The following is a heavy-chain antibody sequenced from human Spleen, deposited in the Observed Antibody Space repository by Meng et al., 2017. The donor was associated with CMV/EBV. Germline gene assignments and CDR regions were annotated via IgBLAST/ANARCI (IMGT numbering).Heavy chain of an antibody. V-gene: IGHV1-2*02. CDR2: VNPNSGGT. D-gene: IGHD1-26*01. Sequence: ASVKVSCKASGYTFTGYYMHWLRQAPGLGLEWMGWVNPNSGGTNYAQNFQGRVTMTRDTSINTVYMELSSLRSDDTAVYYCARAGVGAASAFDYWGQGTLVTVSS. CDR1: GYTFTGYY. CDR3: ARAGVGAASAFDY. J-gene: IGHJ4*02.